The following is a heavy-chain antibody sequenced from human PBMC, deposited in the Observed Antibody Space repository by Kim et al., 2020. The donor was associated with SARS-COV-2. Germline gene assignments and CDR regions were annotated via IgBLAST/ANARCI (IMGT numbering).Heavy chain of an antibody. D-gene: IGHD2-15*01. CDR1: GFTFSTYA. CDR3: ARAGCSGGYCYRPPDY. V-gene: IGHV3-23*01. Sequence: GGSLRLSCAASGFTFSTYAMSWVRQAPGKGLEWVSTISGGGGSTYYTDSVKGRFTISRDNSKNTLYLQVNSLRAEDTAAYYCARAGCSGGYCYRPPDYWGQGTLVTVSS. J-gene: IGHJ4*02. CDR2: ISGGGGST.